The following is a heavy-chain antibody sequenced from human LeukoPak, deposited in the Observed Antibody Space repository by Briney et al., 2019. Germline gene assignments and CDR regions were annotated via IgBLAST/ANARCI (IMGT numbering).Heavy chain of an antibody. CDR2: ISSSSSTI. Sequence: GRSLRLSCAASGFTFSSYSMNWVRQAPGKGLEWVSYISSSSSTIYYADSVRGRFTISRDNAKNSLYLQMNSLRAEDTAVYYCAKTYIRLGELSSDAFDIWGQGTMVTVSS. V-gene: IGHV3-48*04. D-gene: IGHD3-16*02. J-gene: IGHJ3*02. CDR3: AKTYIRLGELSSDAFDI. CDR1: GFTFSSYS.